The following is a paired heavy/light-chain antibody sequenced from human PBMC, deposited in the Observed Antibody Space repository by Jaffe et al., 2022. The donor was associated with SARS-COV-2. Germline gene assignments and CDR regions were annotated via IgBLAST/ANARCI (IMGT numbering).Light chain of an antibody. J-gene: IGKJ2*01. CDR2: WAS. Sequence: DIVMTQSPDSLAVSLGERATINCKSSQSVLYSRNNKNYLAWYQQKPGQPPKMIYWASSRRSGVPDRFSASGSGTDFTLTISSLQAEDAAVYYCLQDYSAPFTFGQGTKVEIK. CDR1: QSVLYSRNNKNY. CDR3: LQDYSAPFT. V-gene: IGKV4-1*01.
Heavy chain of an antibody. V-gene: IGHV3-15*01. CDR1: GFTFSNSW. Sequence: EVELVESGGGLVEPGGSLRLSCAVSGFTFSNSWMNWVRQAPGKGLEWIGRIKRKANGGTTDYAAPVKGRFTVSRDDLRNTLYLQMNSLRTEDTAIYYCATAGVEDDYIKGGLEHWGQGILVTVSS. J-gene: IGHJ4*02. CDR3: ATAGVEDDYIKGGLEH. CDR2: IKRKANGGTT. D-gene: IGHD4-4*01.